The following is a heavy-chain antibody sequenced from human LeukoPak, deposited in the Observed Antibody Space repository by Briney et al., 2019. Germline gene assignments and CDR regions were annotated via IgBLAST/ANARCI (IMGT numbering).Heavy chain of an antibody. CDR2: INPSGGTT. D-gene: IGHD3-16*01. CDR1: GYTFTRNY. J-gene: IGHJ5*02. Sequence: GASVKVSCKASGYTFTRNYMHWVRQATGQGLEWMAIINPSGGTTDYAQKFHGRITVTRDTSTSTVYMELTSLTSEDTAVYYCARDALSYDYSWGSYGHLGIDPWGQGTLVTVSS. CDR3: ARDALSYDYSWGSYGHLGIDP. V-gene: IGHV1-46*01.